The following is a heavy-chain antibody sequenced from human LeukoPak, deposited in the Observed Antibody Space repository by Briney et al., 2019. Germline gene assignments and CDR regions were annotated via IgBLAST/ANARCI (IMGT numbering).Heavy chain of an antibody. D-gene: IGHD3-22*01. V-gene: IGHV3-7*03. CDR1: GFTFSSYW. Sequence: GGSLRLSCAASGFTFSSYWMTWVRQAPGKGLEWVANIKQDGSKKNYVDSVKGRFTISRDNAKNSLYLQMNSLRAEDTAVYYCATPLDYYDTSGYHQGGDWGQGTLVTVSS. J-gene: IGHJ4*02. CDR3: ATPLDYYDTSGYHQGGD. CDR2: IKQDGSKK.